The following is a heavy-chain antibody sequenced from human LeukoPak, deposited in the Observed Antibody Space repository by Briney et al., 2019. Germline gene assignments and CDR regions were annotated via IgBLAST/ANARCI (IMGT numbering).Heavy chain of an antibody. CDR2: IGGRDGGT. D-gene: IGHD3-9*01. CDR3: AKWGDYDILTGYYDSDY. J-gene: IGHJ4*02. CDR1: GFIFSNYA. V-gene: IGHV3-23*01. Sequence: GGSLTLSCAASGFIFSNYAMSWVRQAPGKGLEWVSAIGGRDGGTYYADSVKGRFTVSRDVPKNTLYLQMNTLRAEDTAVYYCAKWGDYDILTGYYDSDYWGQGTLVTVSS.